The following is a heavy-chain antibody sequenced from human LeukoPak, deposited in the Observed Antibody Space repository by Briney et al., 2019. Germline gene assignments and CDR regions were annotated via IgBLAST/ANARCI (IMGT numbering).Heavy chain of an antibody. D-gene: IGHD3-10*02. Sequence: GGSLRLSCADSGFTFTSSWMHWVRQAPGKGLVWVSRIKSDGRGATYADSVKGRFTISRDNAKNTLYLQMNSLRAEDTAVYFCARDRYYVLDYWGQGTLVTVSS. CDR1: GFTFTSSW. CDR2: IKSDGRGA. V-gene: IGHV3-74*03. CDR3: ARDRYYVLDY. J-gene: IGHJ4*02.